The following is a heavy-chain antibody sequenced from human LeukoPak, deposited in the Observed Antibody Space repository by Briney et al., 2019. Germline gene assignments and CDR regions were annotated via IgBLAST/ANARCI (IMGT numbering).Heavy chain of an antibody. J-gene: IGHJ5*02. CDR2: INHSGST. CDR3: ARDLYSSSWYWFDP. Sequence: PSETLSLTCAVYGGSFSGYYWSWIRQPPGKGPEWIGEINHSGSTNYNPSLKSRVTISVDTSRNQFSLKLSSVTAADTAVYYCARDLYSSSWYWFDPWGQGTLVTVSS. V-gene: IGHV4-34*01. D-gene: IGHD6-13*01. CDR1: GGSFSGYY.